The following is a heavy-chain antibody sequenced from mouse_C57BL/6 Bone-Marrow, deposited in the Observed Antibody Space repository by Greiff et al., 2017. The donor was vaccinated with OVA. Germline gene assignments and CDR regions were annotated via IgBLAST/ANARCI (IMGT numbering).Heavy chain of an antibody. CDR3: ARGTDAMDY. D-gene: IGHD3-3*01. V-gene: IGHV5-17*01. CDR1: GFTFSDYG. Sequence: EVKLMESGGGLVKPGGSLKLSCAASGFTFSDYGMHWVRQAPEKGLEWVAYISSGSSTIYYADTVKGRFTISRDNAKNTMFLQMTSLRSEDTAMYYCARGTDAMDYWGQGTSVTVSS. CDR2: ISSGSSTI. J-gene: IGHJ4*01.